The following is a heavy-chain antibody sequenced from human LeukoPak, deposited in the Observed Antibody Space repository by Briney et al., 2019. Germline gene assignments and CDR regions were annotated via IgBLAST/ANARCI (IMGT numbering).Heavy chain of an antibody. CDR3: AREGIPVAGPQDWYHYYGMDV. J-gene: IGHJ6*02. D-gene: IGHD6-19*01. V-gene: IGHV3-23*01. CDR1: GFTFSSYA. Sequence: GGSLRLSCAATGFTFSSYAMSWVRQAPGKGLEWVSTISGGGANTHYADSVKGRFTISRDNSKNTLYLQMNSLRAEDTAVYYCAREGIPVAGPQDWYHYYGMDVWGQGTTVTVSS. CDR2: ISGGGANT.